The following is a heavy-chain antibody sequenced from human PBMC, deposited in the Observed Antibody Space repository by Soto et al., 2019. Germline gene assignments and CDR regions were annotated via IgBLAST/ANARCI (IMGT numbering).Heavy chain of an antibody. V-gene: IGHV1-2*02. CDR1: GYTFTGHY. D-gene: IGHD5-12*01. CDR2: IGPETGAT. Sequence: GASVKVSCKASGYTFTGHYIHWVRQAPEQGPEWMGEIGPETGATRYAQKFRGRVTMTRDMSITTVYMELNNLSPDDTAVYYCGRGRSGQIVVFYWGQGAQVTVSS. CDR3: GRGRSGQIVVFY. J-gene: IGHJ4*02.